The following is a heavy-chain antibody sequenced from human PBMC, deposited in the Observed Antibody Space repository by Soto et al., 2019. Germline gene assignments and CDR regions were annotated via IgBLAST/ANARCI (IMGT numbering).Heavy chain of an antibody. CDR2: LSPNGTFP. J-gene: IGHJ4*02. Sequence: EVQLVESGGGLVQPGGSLRLSCAGSGFTFSGYWMHWVRQAPGKGPVWVSRLSPNGTFPTYADSVKGRFTLSRDNAKNTMYLQTNSLRADDTAVYYCARGGTSTTYWGRFYNCGQGTLVTVSS. CDR3: ARGGTSTTYWGRFYN. CDR1: GFTFSGYW. V-gene: IGHV3-74*01. D-gene: IGHD2-2*01.